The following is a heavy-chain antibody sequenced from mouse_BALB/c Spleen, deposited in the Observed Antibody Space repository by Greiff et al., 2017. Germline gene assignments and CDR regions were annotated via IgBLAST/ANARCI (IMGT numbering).Heavy chain of an antibody. V-gene: IGHV5-6-3*01. CDR1: GFTFSSYG. D-gene: IGHD2-14*01. CDR3: ARDKGYGPFDY. CDR2: INSNGGST. J-gene: IGHJ2*01. Sequence: EVQRVESGGGLVQPGGSLKLSCAASGFTFSSYGMSWVRQTPDKRLELVATINSNGGSTYYPDSVKGRFTISRDNAKNTLYLQMSSLKSEDTAMYYCARDKGYGPFDYWGQGTTLTVSS.